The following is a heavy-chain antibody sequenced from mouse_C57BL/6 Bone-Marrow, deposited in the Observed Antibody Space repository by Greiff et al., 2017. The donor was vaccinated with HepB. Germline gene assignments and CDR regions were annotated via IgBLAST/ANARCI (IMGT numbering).Heavy chain of an antibody. CDR2: IHPNSGST. Sequence: QVQLQQPGAELVKPGASVKLSCKASGYTFTSYWMHWVKQRPGQGLEWIGMIHPNSGSTNYNEKFKSKATLTVDKSSSTAYMQLSSLTSEDSAVYYCARVEDLDDWYFDVWGAGTTVTVSS. CDR1: GYTFTSYW. V-gene: IGHV1-64*01. J-gene: IGHJ1*01. CDR3: ARVEDLDDWYFDV.